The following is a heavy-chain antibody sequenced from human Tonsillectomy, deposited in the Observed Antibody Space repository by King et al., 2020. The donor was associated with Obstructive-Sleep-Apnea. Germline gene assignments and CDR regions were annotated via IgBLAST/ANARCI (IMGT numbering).Heavy chain of an antibody. CDR2: IYYSGST. CDR1: GGSISSHY. J-gene: IGHJ5*02. CDR3: ARLLWFGELHWFDP. V-gene: IGHV4-59*08. D-gene: IGHD3-10*01. Sequence: VQLQESGPGLVKPSETLSLTCTVSGGSISSHYWSWIRQPPGKGLEWIGNIYYSGSTNNNPSLNSRVTISVDTSKSQISLTLSSVNAADTAVYYCARLLWFGELHWFDPWGQGTLVTVSS.